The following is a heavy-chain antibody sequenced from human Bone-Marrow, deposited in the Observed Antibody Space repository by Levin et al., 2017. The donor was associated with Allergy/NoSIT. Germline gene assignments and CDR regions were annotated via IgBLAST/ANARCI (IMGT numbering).Heavy chain of an antibody. J-gene: IGHJ4*02. CDR3: ALSRGSDYIWGSYLIFDY. CDR1: GFTFSSYS. Sequence: GGSLRLSCAASGFTFSSYSMNWVRQAPGKGLEWVSSISSSSSYIYYADSVKGRFTISRDNAKNSLYLQMNSLRAEDTAVYYCALSRGSDYIWGSYLIFDYWGQGTLVTVSS. V-gene: IGHV3-21*01. CDR2: ISSSSSYI. D-gene: IGHD3-16*02.